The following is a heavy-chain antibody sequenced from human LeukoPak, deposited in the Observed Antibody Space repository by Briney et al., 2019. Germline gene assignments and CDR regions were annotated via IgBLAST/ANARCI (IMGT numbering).Heavy chain of an antibody. CDR2: IDPNSAGT. CDR3: ARPGYCSGGSCSDWFDS. D-gene: IGHD2-15*01. J-gene: IGHJ5*01. Sequence: ASVKVSCKPSGYTFTAYYVHWMRQAPGQGLEWMGWIDPNSAGTNFAQKFQGRVSMTRDTSINTAYLELSRLRSAETAVYYCARPGYCSGGSCSDWFDSWGQGTLVTVSS. V-gene: IGHV1-2*02. CDR1: GYTFTAYY.